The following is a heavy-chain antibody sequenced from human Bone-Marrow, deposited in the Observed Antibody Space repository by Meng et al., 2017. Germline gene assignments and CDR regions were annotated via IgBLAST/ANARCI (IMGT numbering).Heavy chain of an antibody. Sequence: LVCSGADVRIRGVVLKISCKASGYTFTSYYLHWVRQAPGQGLEWMGIINPSCGSTSYAQKFQGRVTMTRDTSTSTVYMELSSLRSEDTAVYYCASPRGEEAQFDYWGQGTLVTVSS. CDR1: GYTFTSYY. V-gene: IGHV1-46*01. CDR3: ASPRGEEAQFDY. D-gene: IGHD3-10*01. J-gene: IGHJ4*02. CDR2: INPSCGST.